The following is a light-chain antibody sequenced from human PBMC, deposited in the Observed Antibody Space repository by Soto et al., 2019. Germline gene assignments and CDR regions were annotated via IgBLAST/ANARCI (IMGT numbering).Light chain of an antibody. Sequence: ESVLTQSPGTLSLSPGERATLSCRASQSVSSSYLAWYQQKPGQAPRLLIYGASSRVTGFPARFSGSGSGTDFTLTISSLQSDDFAVYYCQQYDNWPWTFGQGTKVDIK. CDR2: GAS. J-gene: IGKJ1*01. CDR1: QSVSSSY. V-gene: IGKV3-15*01. CDR3: QQYDNWPWT.